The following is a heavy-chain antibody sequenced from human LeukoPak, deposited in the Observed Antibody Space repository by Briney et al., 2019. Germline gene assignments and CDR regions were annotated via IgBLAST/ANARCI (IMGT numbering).Heavy chain of an antibody. D-gene: IGHD1-26*01. CDR1: GFTFSTYA. CDR3: ARGGIITSYAFEI. V-gene: IGHV3-21*01. CDR2: ISSTSNYI. J-gene: IGHJ3*02. Sequence: GGSLRLSCAASGFTFSTYAISWVRQAPGKGLEWVSCISSTSNYIFYADSVRGRFTISRDNAKNSLYLQMDSLRAEDTAVYYCARGGIITSYAFEIWGQGAMVTVSS.